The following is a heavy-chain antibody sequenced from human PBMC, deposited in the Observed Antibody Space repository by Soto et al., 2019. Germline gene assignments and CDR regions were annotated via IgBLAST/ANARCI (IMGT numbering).Heavy chain of an antibody. CDR2: IYYSGST. CDR3: AITYDSSGYSHFDY. V-gene: IGHV4-59*01. J-gene: IGHJ4*02. D-gene: IGHD3-22*01. Sequence: PSETLSLTCTVSGGSISSYYWSWIRQPPGKGLEWIGYIYYSGSTNYNPSLKSRVTISVDTSKNQFSLKLSSVTAADTAVYYCAITYDSSGYSHFDYWGQGTLVTVSS. CDR1: GGSISSYY.